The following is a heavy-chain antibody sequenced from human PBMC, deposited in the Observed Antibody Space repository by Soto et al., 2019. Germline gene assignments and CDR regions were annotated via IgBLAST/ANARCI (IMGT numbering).Heavy chain of an antibody. J-gene: IGHJ6*02. V-gene: IGHV3-23*01. Sequence: PGGSLRLSCAASGFTFSSYAMSWVRQAPGKGLEWVSAISGSGGSTYYADSVKGRFTISRDNSKNTLYLQMNSLRAEDTAVYYCAKTSAPREVYYGMDVWGQGTTVTVSS. CDR2: ISGSGGST. CDR1: GFTFSSYA. CDR3: AKTSAPREVYYGMDV.